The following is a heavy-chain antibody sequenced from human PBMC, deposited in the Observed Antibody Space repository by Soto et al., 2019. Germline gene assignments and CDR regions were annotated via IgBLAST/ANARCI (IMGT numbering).Heavy chain of an antibody. V-gene: IGHV5-51*01. CDR3: AASIFYYGMDV. J-gene: IGHJ6*02. CDR1: GFSFTSYW. Sequence: GESLKISCKASGFSFTSYWIGWVRQMPGKGLEWMGIIYPGDSDTRYTPSFQGQVTISADKSITTTYRQWSSLKASDTAIYYCAASIFYYGMDVWGRGTTVTVSS. CDR2: IYPGDSDT.